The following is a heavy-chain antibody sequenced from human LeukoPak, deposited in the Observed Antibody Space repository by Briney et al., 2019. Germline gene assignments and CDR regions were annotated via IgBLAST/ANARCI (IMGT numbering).Heavy chain of an antibody. CDR3: AKDQGKYSSGWYPPFDY. V-gene: IGHV4-34*01. Sequence: SETLSLTCAAFGGSFSGYNWSWIRQPPGKGLEWIGDINHSGSTNYNPSLKSRVTISVDTSKNQFSLKLSSVTAADTAVYYCAKDQGKYSSGWYPPFDYWGKGTLVTVSS. D-gene: IGHD6-19*01. J-gene: IGHJ4*02. CDR2: INHSGST. CDR1: GGSFSGYN.